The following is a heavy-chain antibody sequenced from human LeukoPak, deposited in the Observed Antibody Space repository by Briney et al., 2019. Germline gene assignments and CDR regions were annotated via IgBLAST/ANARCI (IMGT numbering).Heavy chain of an antibody. CDR1: GFTFTSYG. CDR2: TSSSSGII. V-gene: IGHV3-48*01. CDR3: ARHGEVPYGLDV. Sequence: GSLRLSRAASGFTFTSYGMNWVRQAPGKGLEWVSYTSSSSGIIYYADSVKGRFTISRDNAKNSLYLRMNRLRAEDTAVYYCARHGEVPYGLDVWGQGSTVTVSS. D-gene: IGHD2-21*01. J-gene: IGHJ6*02.